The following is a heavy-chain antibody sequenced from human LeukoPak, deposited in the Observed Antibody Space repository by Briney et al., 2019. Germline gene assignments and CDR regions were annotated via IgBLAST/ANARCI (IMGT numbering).Heavy chain of an antibody. J-gene: IGHJ4*03. CDR2: INSDGSST. CDR3: QRGEKPNSKNSSGNTQNETSTGLAA. Sequence: GGSLRLSCAASGFTFSSYWMHWVRQAPGKGLVWVSRINSDGSSTSYADSVKGRFTIPRDNAKNTLYLQMNILRAEDTAVYYCQRGEKPNSKNSSGNTQNETSTGLAAWAQGTPVTVPP. CDR1: GFTFSSYW. V-gene: IGHV3-74*01. D-gene: IGHD3-22*01.